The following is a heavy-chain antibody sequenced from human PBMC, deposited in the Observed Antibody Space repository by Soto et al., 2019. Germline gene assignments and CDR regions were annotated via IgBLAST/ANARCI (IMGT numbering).Heavy chain of an antibody. CDR3: AINEGTDGYKFAY. CDR1: VGTFSTYD. CDR2: IIPLFGTA. Sequence: QVQLVQSGAEVKKPGSSVKVSCKASVGTFSTYDICWVRQAPGQGLEWMGGIIPLFGTANYAQKFQGRATIIAYEPTRTAYMELRRLRSEDTAVYYCAINEGTDGYKFAYWGQGTLVTVSS. D-gene: IGHD5-12*01. V-gene: IGHV1-69*01. J-gene: IGHJ4*02.